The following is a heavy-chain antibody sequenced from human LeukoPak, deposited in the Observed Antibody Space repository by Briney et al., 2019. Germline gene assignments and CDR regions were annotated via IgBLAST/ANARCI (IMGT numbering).Heavy chain of an antibody. V-gene: IGHV4-39*01. D-gene: IGHD1-20*01. CDR3: ARGANWRGGDQPDY. CDR2: IYYSGST. J-gene: IGHJ4*02. Sequence: SETLSLTCTVSGGSISSSSYYWGWIRQPPGKGLEWIGSIYYSGSTYYNPSLKSRVTISVDTSKNQFSLKLSSVAAADTAVYYCARGANWRGGDQPDYGGQGALVTVSS. CDR1: GGSISSSSYY.